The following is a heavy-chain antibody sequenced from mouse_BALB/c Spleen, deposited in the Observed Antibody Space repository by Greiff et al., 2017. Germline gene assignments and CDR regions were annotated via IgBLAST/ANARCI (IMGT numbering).Heavy chain of an antibody. Sequence: QVQLQQSGAELVRPGSSVKISCKASGYAFSSYWMNWVKQRPGQGLEWIGQIYPGDGDTNYNGKFKGKATLTADKSSSTAYMQLSSLTSEDSAVYFCARYYGNYLYYAMDYWGQGTSVTVSS. V-gene: IGHV1-80*01. CDR2: IYPGDGDT. J-gene: IGHJ4*01. CDR1: GYAFSSYW. CDR3: ARYYGNYLYYAMDY. D-gene: IGHD2-1*01.